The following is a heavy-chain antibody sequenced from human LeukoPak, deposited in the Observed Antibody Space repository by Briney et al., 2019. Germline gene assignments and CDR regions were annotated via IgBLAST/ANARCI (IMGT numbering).Heavy chain of an antibody. V-gene: IGHV4-59*01. CDR1: GGSISSYY. CDR3: ARDSGYGDERSFDY. Sequence: QPSETLSLTCTVSGGSISSYYWSWIRQPPGKGLEWIGYIYYSGSTNYNPSLKSRVTISVDTSKNQFSLKLSSVTAADTAVYYCARDSGYGDERSFDYWGQGTLVTVSS. J-gene: IGHJ4*02. D-gene: IGHD4-17*01. CDR2: IYYSGST.